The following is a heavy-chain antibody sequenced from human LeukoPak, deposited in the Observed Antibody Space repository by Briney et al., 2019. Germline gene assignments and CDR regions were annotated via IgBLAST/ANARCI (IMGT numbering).Heavy chain of an antibody. Sequence: SETLSLTCTVSGYSISSGYYWGWIRQPPGKGLEWIGSIYHSGSTYYNPSLKSRVTISVDTSKNQFSLKLSSVTAADTAVYYCARVSEETGSDYWGQGTLVTVSS. V-gene: IGHV4-38-2*02. CDR1: GYSISSGYY. CDR2: IYHSGST. D-gene: IGHD3-10*01. CDR3: ARVSEETGSDY. J-gene: IGHJ4*02.